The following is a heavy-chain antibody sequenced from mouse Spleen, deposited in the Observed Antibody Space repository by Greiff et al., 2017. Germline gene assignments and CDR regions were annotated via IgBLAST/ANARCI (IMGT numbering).Heavy chain of an antibody. CDR3: ARFGNFLYYFDY. J-gene: IGHJ2*01. V-gene: IGHV1-53*01. D-gene: IGHD2-1*01. CDR1: GYTFTSYW. Sequence: QVQLQQSGTELVKPGASVKLSCKASGYTFTSYWMHWVKQRPGQGLEWIGNINPSNGGTNYNEKFKSKATLTVDKSSSTAYMQLSSLTSEDSAVYYCARFGNFLYYFDYWGQGTTLTVSS. CDR2: INPSNGGT.